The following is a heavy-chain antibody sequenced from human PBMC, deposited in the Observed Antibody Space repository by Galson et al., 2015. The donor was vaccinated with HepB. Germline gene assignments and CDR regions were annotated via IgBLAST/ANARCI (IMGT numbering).Heavy chain of an antibody. Sequence: SVKVSCKASGCTFSTYAITWVRQAPGQGLEWVGGIIANFGTTNYAQKFQDRVTITADESTSTAYMELSSLRSEDTAVFYCARDQRGPCSGGSCRYYYGMDVWGQGTTLTVSS. V-gene: IGHV1-69*13. D-gene: IGHD2-15*01. J-gene: IGHJ6*02. CDR2: IIANFGTT. CDR1: GCTFSTYA. CDR3: ARDQRGPCSGGSCRYYYGMDV.